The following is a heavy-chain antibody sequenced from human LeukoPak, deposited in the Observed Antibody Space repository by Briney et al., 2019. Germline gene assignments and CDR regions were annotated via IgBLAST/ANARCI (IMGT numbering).Heavy chain of an antibody. CDR3: TRVGTAGTWTDY. D-gene: IGHD1-1*01. J-gene: IGHJ4*02. Sequence: PGRSLRLSCAASGFTSSDYGTQWVRHAPAKRLECLSVICSGGSIADYAATVRGRFTISRENSKNTVYLQMNSVRAEDTAIYFCTRVGTAGTWTDYWGQGTLVPVSS. CDR1: GFTSSDYG. V-gene: IGHV3-33*03. CDR2: ICSGGSIA.